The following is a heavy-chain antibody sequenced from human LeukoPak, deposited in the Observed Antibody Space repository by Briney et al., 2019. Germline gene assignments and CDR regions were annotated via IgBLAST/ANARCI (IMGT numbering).Heavy chain of an antibody. CDR2: ISSSSGNI. CDR1: GFTFSSYS. CDR3: ARDRGGIGYYMDV. D-gene: IGHD3-16*02. V-gene: IGHV3-48*01. Sequence: GGSLRLSCAASGFTFSSYSMNWVRQAPGKGLEWVSYISSSSGNIYYADSVKGRFTISRDNAKQMNSLRAEDTALYYCARDRGGIGYYMDVWGKGTMVTVSS. J-gene: IGHJ6*03.